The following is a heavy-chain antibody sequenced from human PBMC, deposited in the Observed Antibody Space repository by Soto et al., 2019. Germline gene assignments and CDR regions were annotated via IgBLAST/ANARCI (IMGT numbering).Heavy chain of an antibody. D-gene: IGHD3-22*01. J-gene: IGHJ3*02. V-gene: IGHV1-69*12. CDR1: GGTFSSYA. CDR3: ADGNYYDSSGYYPDAFDI. CDR2: IIPIFGTA. Sequence: QVQLVQSGAEVKKPGSSVKVSCKASGGTFSSYAISWVRQAPGQGLEWMGGIIPIFGTANYAQKFQGRVTITADESTSTAYMELSNLRSEDTAVYYCADGNYYDSSGYYPDAFDIWGQGTMVTVSS.